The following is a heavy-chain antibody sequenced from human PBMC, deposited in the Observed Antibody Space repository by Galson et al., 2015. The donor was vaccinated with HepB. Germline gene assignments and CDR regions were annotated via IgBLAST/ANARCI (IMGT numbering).Heavy chain of an antibody. J-gene: IGHJ4*02. CDR3: ATGIGARADY. D-gene: IGHD6-6*01. V-gene: IGHV1-46*01. CDR2: INPTGIST. CDR1: GHSFTSYY. Sequence: SCKASGHSFTSYYFHWVRQAPGQGPEWMGIINPTGISTTYAQKFQGRVSVTKDTSTSTVYMELSSLRPEDTAIYYCATGIGARADYWGQGTLVTVSS.